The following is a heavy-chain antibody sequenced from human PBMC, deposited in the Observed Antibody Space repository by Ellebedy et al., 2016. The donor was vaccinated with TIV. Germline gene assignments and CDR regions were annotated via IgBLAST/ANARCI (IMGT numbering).Heavy chain of an antibody. Sequence: GGSLRLXCAASGFTFSDSHMHWVRQASGKGLEWVGHIRSQAHSYATAYAASVNGRFTISRDDSKNMAYLQMNSLKTEDTAVYYCARQTDSCHDYWGQGTLVTVSS. J-gene: IGHJ4*02. D-gene: IGHD2-2*01. CDR3: ARQTDSCHDY. CDR1: GFTFSDSH. V-gene: IGHV3-73*01. CDR2: IRSQAHSYAT.